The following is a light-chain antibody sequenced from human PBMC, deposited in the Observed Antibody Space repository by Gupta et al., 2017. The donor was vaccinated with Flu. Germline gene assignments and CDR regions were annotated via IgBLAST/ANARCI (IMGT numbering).Light chain of an antibody. CDR3: SAWDDSLSGHYV. CDR1: TSNIGKNP. Sequence: QSVLTQPPSASGAPGQRVTISCSGSTSNIGKNPVHWYQQLPGTAPKLLIYTNSQRPSGVPDRFSGSKSDTSASLAINGLQSDDEADYYCSAWDDSLSGHYVFGTGTRVTVL. J-gene: IGLJ1*01. V-gene: IGLV1-44*01. CDR2: TNS.